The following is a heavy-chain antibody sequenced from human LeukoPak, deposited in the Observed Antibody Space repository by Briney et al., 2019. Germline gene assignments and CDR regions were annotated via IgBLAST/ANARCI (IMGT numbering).Heavy chain of an antibody. CDR2: IYYSGST. CDR1: GGSISSYY. CDR3: ARRPNLKGSSWYEVDY. D-gene: IGHD6-13*01. Sequence: SETLSLTCTVSGGSISSYYWSWIRQPPGKGLEWIGYIYYSGSTNYSPSLKSRVTISVDTSKNQFSLKLSSVTAADTAVYYCARRPNLKGSSWYEVDYWGQGTLVTVSS. J-gene: IGHJ4*02. V-gene: IGHV4-59*08.